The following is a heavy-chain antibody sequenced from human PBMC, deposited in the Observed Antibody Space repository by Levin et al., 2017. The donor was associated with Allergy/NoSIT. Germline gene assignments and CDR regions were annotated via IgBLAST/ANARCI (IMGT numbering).Heavy chain of an antibody. D-gene: IGHD5-12*01. CDR3: AKDGNSGYDYVIEAGYFDY. CDR2: ISYDGSNK. J-gene: IGHJ4*02. V-gene: IGHV3-30*18. Sequence: LSLTCAASGFTFRSSGMHWVRQAPGKGLEWVAVISYDGSNKYYADSVKGRFTISRDNSKNTLYLQMNSLRAEDTAVYYCAKDGNSGYDYVIEAGYFDYWGQGTLVTVSS. CDR1: GFTFRSSG.